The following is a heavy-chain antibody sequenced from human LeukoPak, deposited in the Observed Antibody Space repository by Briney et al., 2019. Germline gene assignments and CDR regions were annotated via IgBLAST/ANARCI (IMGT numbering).Heavy chain of an antibody. CDR2: VTSSADAT. CDR3: AKERGRSWLLPDWYFDV. Sequence: GGSLRLSCAASGFSFRNYAMSWLRQAPGKGLEWVSTVTSSADATHYADSVEGRFTISRDNSKNTLYLQMNSLRVDDTAMYYCAKERGRSWLLPDWYFDVWGRGTLVSVSS. V-gene: IGHV3-23*01. CDR1: GFSFRNYA. D-gene: IGHD3-22*01. J-gene: IGHJ2*01.